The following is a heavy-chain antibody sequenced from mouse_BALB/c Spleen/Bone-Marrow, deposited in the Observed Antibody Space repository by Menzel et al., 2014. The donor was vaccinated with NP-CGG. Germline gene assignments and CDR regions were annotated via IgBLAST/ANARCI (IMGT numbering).Heavy chain of an antibody. Sequence: VQLKESGAELVKPGASVKLSCTASGFNIXDTYMHWVKQRPEQGLEWIGRIDPANGNTKYDPKFQGKATITADTSSNTAYLQLSSLTSEDTAVYYCARRDDGYYTYWGQGTLVTVSA. J-gene: IGHJ3*01. CDR3: ARRDDGYYTY. D-gene: IGHD2-3*01. CDR1: GFNIXDTY. V-gene: IGHV14-3*02. CDR2: IDPANGNT.